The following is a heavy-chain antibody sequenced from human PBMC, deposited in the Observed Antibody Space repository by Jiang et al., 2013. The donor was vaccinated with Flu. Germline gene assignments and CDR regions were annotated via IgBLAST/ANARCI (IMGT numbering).Heavy chain of an antibody. D-gene: IGHD5-12*01. CDR3: ASDHSGYEDY. J-gene: IGHJ4*02. V-gene: IGHV1-69*01. Sequence: APGQGLEWMGGIIPIFGTANYAQKFQGRVTITADESTSTAYMELSSLRSEDTAVYYCASDHSGYEDYWGQGTLVTVSS. CDR2: IIPIFGTA.